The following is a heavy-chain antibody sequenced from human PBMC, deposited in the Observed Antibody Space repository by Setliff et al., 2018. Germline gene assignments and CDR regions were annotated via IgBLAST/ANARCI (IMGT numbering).Heavy chain of an antibody. CDR1: GGTFSTYG. CDR3: AREEGYYYDSTDYYYYMDV. J-gene: IGHJ6*03. V-gene: IGHV1-69*13. CDR2: VMPIFGTI. D-gene: IGHD3-22*01. Sequence: SVKVSCKASGGTFSTYGITWVRQAPGQGLEWEGGVMPIFGTINYAQKFQGRVTITADESTSTVYMELSSLRSDDTALYYCAREEGYYYDSTDYYYYMDVWGKGTTVTVSS.